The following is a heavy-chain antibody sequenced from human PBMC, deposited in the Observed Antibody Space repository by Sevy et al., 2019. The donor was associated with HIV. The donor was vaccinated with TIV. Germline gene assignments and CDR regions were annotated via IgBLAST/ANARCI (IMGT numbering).Heavy chain of an antibody. CDR3: AGGDTTMITDLDY. J-gene: IGHJ4*02. V-gene: IGHV3-23*01. CDR1: GLTLTTTG. Sequence: GGSVILSCAASGLTLTTTGMSWVRQAPGKGLEWVAGVTSDGTTYYADSVRDRFTVSRDNSKNTLYLQLNSLRADDTAVFYCAGGDTTMITDLDYWGQGTLVTVSS. CDR2: VTSDGTT. D-gene: IGHD3-16*01.